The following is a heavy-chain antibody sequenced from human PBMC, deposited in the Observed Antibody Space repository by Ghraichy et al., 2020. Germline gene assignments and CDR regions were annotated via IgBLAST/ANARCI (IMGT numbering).Heavy chain of an antibody. D-gene: IGHD6-13*01. J-gene: IGHJ6*02. CDR3: ARQSYSSSWAYYYYYGMYV. CDR2: IYYSGST. V-gene: IGHV4-39*01. CDR1: GGSISSSSYY. Sequence: ETLSLTCTVSGGSISSSSYYWGWIRQPPGKGLEWIGSIYYSGSTYYNPSLKSRVTISVDTSKNQFSLKLSSVTAADTAVYYCARQSYSSSWAYYYYYGMYVWRQGTSVTVSS.